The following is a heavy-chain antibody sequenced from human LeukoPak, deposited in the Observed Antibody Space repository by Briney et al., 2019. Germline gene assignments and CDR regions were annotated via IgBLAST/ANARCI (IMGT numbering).Heavy chain of an antibody. J-gene: IGHJ4*02. D-gene: IGHD3-22*01. CDR3: ARAYYDSSGYLPLFDY. CDR1: GGSISSYY. CDR2: IYYSGST. V-gene: IGHV4-59*01. Sequence: SETLSLTCTVSGGSISSYYWSWIRQPPGKGLEWIGYIYYSGSTNYNPSLKSRVTISVDTSKNQFSLKLSSVTAADTAVHYCARAYYDSSGYLPLFDYWGQGTLVTVSS.